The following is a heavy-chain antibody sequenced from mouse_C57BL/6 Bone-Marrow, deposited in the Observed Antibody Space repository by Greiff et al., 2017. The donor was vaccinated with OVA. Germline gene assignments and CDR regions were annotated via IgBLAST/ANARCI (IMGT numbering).Heavy chain of an antibody. V-gene: IGHV3-1*01. D-gene: IGHD2-3*01. CDR2: ISYSGST. CDR3: AREGTYDGYDYFDY. CDR1: GYSITSGYD. J-gene: IGHJ2*01. Sequence: EVQVVESGPGMVKPSQSLSLTCTVTGYSITSGYDWHWIRHFPGNKLEWMGYISYSGSTNYNPSLKSRISITHDTSKNHFFLKLNSVTTEDTATYYCAREGTYDGYDYFDYWGQGTTLTVSS.